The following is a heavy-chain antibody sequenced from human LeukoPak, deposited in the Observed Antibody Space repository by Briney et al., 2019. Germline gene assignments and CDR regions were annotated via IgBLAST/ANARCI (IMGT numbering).Heavy chain of an antibody. D-gene: IGHD2-15*01. CDR1: GFTFSNYW. CDR3: ARDIVVVVAATRGLGFDS. CDR2: IKQDGSEK. V-gene: IGHV3-7*01. J-gene: IGHJ4*02. Sequence: GGSLRLSCAASGFTFSNYWMSWVRQAPGKGLEWVANIKQDGSEKYYVDSVKGRFTISRDNAKNSLYLQMNSLRAEDTAVYYCARDIVVVVAATRGLGFDSWGQGTLATVSS.